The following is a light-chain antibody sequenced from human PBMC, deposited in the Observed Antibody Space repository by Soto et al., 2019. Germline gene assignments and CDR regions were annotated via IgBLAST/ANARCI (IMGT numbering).Light chain of an antibody. V-gene: IGLV2-8*01. Sequence: QSVLTQPPSASGSPGQSVTISCTGTPSDVGGSNSVSWYQQHPGKAPNLMIYEVNKRPSGVPDRFSGSKSGNTASLTVSGLHAADEAYYFCSSYAPSDVVFGGGTKHTV. CDR1: PSDVGGSNS. CDR2: EVN. CDR3: SSYAPSDVV. J-gene: IGLJ2*01.